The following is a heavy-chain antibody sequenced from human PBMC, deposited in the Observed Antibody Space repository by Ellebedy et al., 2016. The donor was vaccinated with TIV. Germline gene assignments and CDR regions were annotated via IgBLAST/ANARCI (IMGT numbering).Heavy chain of an antibody. CDR1: NGSFSGFF. D-gene: IGHD2-2*02. J-gene: IGHJ5*02. CDR3: ARARTGVFPAAIVPGRYFSP. V-gene: IGHV4-34*01. Sequence: SETLSLXXVVQNGSFSGFFWSWIRQSPGKGLEWIGEISHSGSATYNPSLKRRVTISADTSKNQFSLNLRSVTAADTSVYYCARARTGVFPAAIVPGRYFSPWGQGTLVTVSS. CDR2: ISHSGSA.